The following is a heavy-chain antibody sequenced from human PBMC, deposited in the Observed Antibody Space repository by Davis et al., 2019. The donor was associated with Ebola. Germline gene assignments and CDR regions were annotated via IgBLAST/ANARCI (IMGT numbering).Heavy chain of an antibody. CDR2: ISWNSGSI. V-gene: IGHV3-9*01. CDR3: ARECLNYYGMDV. J-gene: IGHJ6*02. CDR1: GFTFDAYA. Sequence: GESLNISCAASGFTFDAYAMHWVRQAPGKGLEWVSGISWNSGSIGYADSVKGRFTISRDNAKNSLYLQMNSLRAEDTALYYCARECLNYYGMDVWGQGTTVTVSS.